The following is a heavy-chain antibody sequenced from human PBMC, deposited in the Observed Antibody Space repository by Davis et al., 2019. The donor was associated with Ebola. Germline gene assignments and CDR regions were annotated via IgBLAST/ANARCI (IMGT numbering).Heavy chain of an antibody. CDR2: IKSKTDGGTT. D-gene: IGHD2-15*01. CDR1: GFTFSNAW. J-gene: IGHJ4*02. CDR3: NAGIVMVVAATPFDY. Sequence: GGSLRLSCAASGFTFSNAWMSWVRQAPGKGLEWVGRIKSKTDGGTTDYAAPVKGRFTISRDDSKNTLYLQMNSLKTEDTAVYYCNAGIVMVVAATPFDYWGQGTLVTVSS. V-gene: IGHV3-15*01.